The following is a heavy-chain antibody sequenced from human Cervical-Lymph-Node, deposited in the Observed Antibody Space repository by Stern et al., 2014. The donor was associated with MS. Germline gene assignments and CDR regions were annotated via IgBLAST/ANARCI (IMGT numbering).Heavy chain of an antibody. D-gene: IGHD3-10*01. V-gene: IGHV1-69*01. CDR3: AKAAAAITMVRGVIRPWDYYYYGMDV. Sequence: VQLVESGAEVKKPGSSVKVSCKASGGTFSSYAISWGRQAPGHGLEWMGGILPIFCKANYAQKFQGRVTITADESTSTAYMELSSLRSEDTAVYCCAKAAAAITMVRGVIRPWDYYYYGMDVWGQGTTVTVSS. CDR2: ILPIFCKA. J-gene: IGHJ6*02. CDR1: GGTFSSYA.